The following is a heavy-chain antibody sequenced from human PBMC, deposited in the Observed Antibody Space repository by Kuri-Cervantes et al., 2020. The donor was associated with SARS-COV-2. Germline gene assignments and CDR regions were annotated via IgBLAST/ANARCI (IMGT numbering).Heavy chain of an antibody. J-gene: IGHJ4*02. CDR2: IYWDDDK. CDR3: ARIRYGDGYNNPRIFDY. V-gene: IGHV2-5*05. Sequence: SGPTLVKPTQTLTLTCTFSGFSLSTSGVGVGWIRQPPGKALEWLALIYWDDDKRCGPSLKSRLTITKDTSKNQVVLTMTNMDPVDTATYYCARIRYGDGYNNPRIFDYWGQGTLVTVSS. D-gene: IGHD5-24*01. CDR1: GFSLSTSGVG.